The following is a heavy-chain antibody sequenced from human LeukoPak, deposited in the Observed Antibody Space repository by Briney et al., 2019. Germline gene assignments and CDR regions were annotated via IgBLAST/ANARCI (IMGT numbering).Heavy chain of an antibody. V-gene: IGHV4-59*12. Sequence: PSETLSLTCTVSGGSISSYYWSWIRQPPGKGLEWIGYIYYSGSTNYNPSLKSRVTISVDTSKNQFSLKLSSVTAADTAVYYCARDLYSSSSGYYYYYMDVWGKGTTVTVSS. CDR1: GGSISSYY. J-gene: IGHJ6*03. CDR3: ARDLYSSSSGYYYYYMDV. D-gene: IGHD6-6*01. CDR2: IYYSGST.